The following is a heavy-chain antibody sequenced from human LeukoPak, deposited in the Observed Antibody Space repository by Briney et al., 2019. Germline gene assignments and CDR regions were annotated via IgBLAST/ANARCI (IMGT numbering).Heavy chain of an antibody. J-gene: IGHJ5*02. V-gene: IGHV3-74*01. CDR1: GLTLSSYW. CDR2: INSDGSST. D-gene: IGHD3-22*01. Sequence: PGGCLRLSCAAPGLTLSSYWRHSVRHAPGKVLVWVSRINSDGSSTSHADCVRGRFTISRDNAKHTLYLQMNSLRAEDTAVYYCARDLGQYYDTSDNWFDLWGQGTLVTVSS. CDR3: ARDLGQYYDTSDNWFDL.